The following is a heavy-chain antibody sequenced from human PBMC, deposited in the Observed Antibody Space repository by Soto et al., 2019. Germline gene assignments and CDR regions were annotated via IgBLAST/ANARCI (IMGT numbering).Heavy chain of an antibody. J-gene: IGHJ6*02. Sequence: QVQLVQSGAEVKEPGDSVRVSCEASGYTFTAYYIHWVRQAPGQGLEWMGWINPKFGDTTYAQDFQGRVSMTRDMSISTVYMELSRLTSDDTAIYYGARNMDYYYGPGSGNGHGFWGQETTVTVFS. D-gene: IGHD3-10*01. CDR3: ARNMDYYYGPGSGNGHGF. V-gene: IGHV1-2*02. CDR1: GYTFTAYY. CDR2: INPKFGDT.